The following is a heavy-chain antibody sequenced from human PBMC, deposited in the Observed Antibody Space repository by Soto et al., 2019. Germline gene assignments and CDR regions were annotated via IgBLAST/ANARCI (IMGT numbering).Heavy chain of an antibody. Sequence: QVQLVESGGGVVQPGRSLRLACVASGLKFSTYGMHWVRQAPGKGLEWVAVIWSDGSNKYYTHSVKGRFTISRDNSKNTLYLQMSSLRVEDTAIYSCARGWLGWFGDLPSDWGQGTLVIVSS. J-gene: IGHJ4*02. CDR2: IWSDGSNK. CDR3: ARGWLGWFGDLPSD. D-gene: IGHD3-10*01. V-gene: IGHV3-33*01. CDR1: GLKFSTYG.